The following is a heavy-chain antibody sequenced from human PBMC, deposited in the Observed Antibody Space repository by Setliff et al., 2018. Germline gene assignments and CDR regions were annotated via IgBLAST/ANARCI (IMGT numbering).Heavy chain of an antibody. V-gene: IGHV3-30*04. CDR1: GFTFSDYT. CDR2: ISSDGTNE. D-gene: IGHD6-19*01. J-gene: IGHJ4*02. Sequence: GESLKISCAGSGFTFSDYTIHWVRQAPGKGLEWVAVISSDGTNEYYVDAVKGRFTISRDNSKNAVFLQLNRVTPEGTAVYYCARGLLYGWSFDYFDYWGQGTLVTVSS. CDR3: ARGLLYGWSFDYFDY.